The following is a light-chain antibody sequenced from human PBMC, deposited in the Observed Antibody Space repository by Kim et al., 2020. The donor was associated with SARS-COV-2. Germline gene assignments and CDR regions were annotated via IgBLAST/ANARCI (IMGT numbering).Light chain of an antibody. CDR2: GAS. J-gene: IGKJ5*01. V-gene: IGKV1-12*01. CDR1: QGIRNR. CDR3: QQANSFPIT. Sequence: DIQMAQSPSSVSAAVGDRVTITCRASQGIRNRLAWYQQRPGKAPMLLVYGASTLQSGVSSRFSGSGSGTDFTLTISSLQPEDFATYYCQQANSFPITFGQGTRLEIK.